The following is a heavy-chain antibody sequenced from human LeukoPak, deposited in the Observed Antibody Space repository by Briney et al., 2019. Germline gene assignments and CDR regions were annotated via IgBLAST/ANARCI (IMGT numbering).Heavy chain of an antibody. CDR2: ISSGGNYV. CDR3: ARDLGSRPYDSSVFPPDY. V-gene: IGHV3-21*01. Sequence: GESLEISCAASGFIFSAYTMNWVRQAPGKVLEWVSSISSGGNYVYYADSVRGRFTISRDNAKNSLYLQMNSLRAEDTAVYYCARDLGSRPYDSSVFPPDYWRQGTLVTVSS. CDR1: GFIFSAYT. D-gene: IGHD3-22*01. J-gene: IGHJ4*02.